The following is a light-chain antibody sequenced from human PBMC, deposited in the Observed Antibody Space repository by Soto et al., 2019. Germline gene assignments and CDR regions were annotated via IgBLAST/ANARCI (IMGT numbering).Light chain of an antibody. V-gene: IGKV1-17*01. J-gene: IGKJ1*01. Sequence: DIQMTQSPSSLSASVGDRVTITCRASQDIRNDLGWYQEKPGKAPKRLIYGASSLQSGVPSRFGGSGSGTEVTLTIRSLQPEDLATYYCLQHKSYPWTFGQGTKVEIK. CDR3: LQHKSYPWT. CDR1: QDIRND. CDR2: GAS.